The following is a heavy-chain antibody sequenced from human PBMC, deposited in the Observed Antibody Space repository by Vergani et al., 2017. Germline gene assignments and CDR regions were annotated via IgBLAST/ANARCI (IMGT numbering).Heavy chain of an antibody. D-gene: IGHD1-1*01. CDR2: ISYDGTQK. J-gene: IGHJ1*01. CDR3: ATKSCGTPGCQIGYFRE. V-gene: IGHV3-30*03. CDR1: GFTSSYYG. Sequence: QVHLVESGGGVVQPGRSLRLSCVVSGFTSSYYGMHWVRQAPGKGLEWVAVISYDGTQKYYADSVKGRVTISRDNSKSTLYLQMNSLRTEDTAAYYCATKSCGTPGCQIGYFREWGQGTLVTVSS.